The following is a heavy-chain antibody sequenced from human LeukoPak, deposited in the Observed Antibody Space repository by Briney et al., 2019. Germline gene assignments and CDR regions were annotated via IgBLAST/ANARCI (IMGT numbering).Heavy chain of an antibody. CDR1: GFTFSSYG. J-gene: IGHJ4*02. CDR2: ISSSSSTI. Sequence: GGSLRLSCAASGFTFSSYGMTWVRQAPGKGLEWVSYISSSSSTIYYADSVKGRFTISRDNAKNSLYLQMNSLRAEDTAVYYCARGRDWNLIDYWGQGTLVTVSS. V-gene: IGHV3-48*01. D-gene: IGHD1-7*01. CDR3: ARGRDWNLIDY.